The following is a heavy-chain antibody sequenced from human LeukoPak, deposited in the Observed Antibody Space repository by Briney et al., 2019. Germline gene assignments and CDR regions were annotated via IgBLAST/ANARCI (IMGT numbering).Heavy chain of an antibody. J-gene: IGHJ1*01. V-gene: IGHV3-7*01. CDR1: GFTFSSYW. D-gene: IGHD3-22*01. CDR3: AKPYYYDSSGYFQH. Sequence: GGSLRLSCAASGFTFSSYWMNWARQAPGKGLEWVASINHNGNVNYYVDSVKGRFTISRDNAKSSLYLQMNSLRAEDTAVYYCAKPYYYDSSGYFQHWGQGTLVTVSS. CDR2: INHNGNVN.